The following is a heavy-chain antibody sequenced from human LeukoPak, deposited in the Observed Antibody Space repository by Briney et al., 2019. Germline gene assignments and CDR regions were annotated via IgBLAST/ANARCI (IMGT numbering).Heavy chain of an antibody. CDR2: FGGSGGSI. Sequence: GGSLRLSCAASGFTFSTYAMSWVRQAPGKGLEWVSHFGGSGGSIYYADSVKGRFTISRDNSKNTLYLQMNSLRAEDTAVYYCAKSDCGGDCHLLDYWGQGTLVTVSS. CDR3: AKSDCGGDCHLLDY. V-gene: IGHV3-23*01. D-gene: IGHD2-21*02. J-gene: IGHJ4*02. CDR1: GFTFSTYA.